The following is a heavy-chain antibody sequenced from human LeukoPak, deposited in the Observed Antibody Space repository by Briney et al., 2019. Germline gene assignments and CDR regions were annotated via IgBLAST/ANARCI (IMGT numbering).Heavy chain of an antibody. CDR3: AKDYSDSSGYLDY. J-gene: IGHJ4*02. CDR2: ISYDGSNK. D-gene: IGHD3-22*01. Sequence: GESLKISCAASGFTFSNYGMHWVRQAPGKGLEWVAVISYDGSNKYYADSVKGRFTLSRDNSKNTLYLQLNSLRAEDTAVYYCAKDYSDSSGYLDYWGQGTLVTVSS. CDR1: GFTFSNYG. V-gene: IGHV3-30*18.